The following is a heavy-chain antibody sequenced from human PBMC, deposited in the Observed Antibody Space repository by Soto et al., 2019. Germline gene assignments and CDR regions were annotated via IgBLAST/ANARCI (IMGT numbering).Heavy chain of an antibody. CDR3: ARDPVLMVYGNYYYYGMDV. Sequence: PSETLSLTCTVSGGSISSYYWSWIRQPAGKGLEWIGRIYTSGSTNYNPSLKSRVTMSVDTSKNQFSLKQRSVTAADTAVYYCARDPVLMVYGNYYYYGMDVWGQGTTVTVSS. J-gene: IGHJ6*02. CDR1: GGSISSYY. D-gene: IGHD2-8*01. V-gene: IGHV4-4*07. CDR2: IYTSGST.